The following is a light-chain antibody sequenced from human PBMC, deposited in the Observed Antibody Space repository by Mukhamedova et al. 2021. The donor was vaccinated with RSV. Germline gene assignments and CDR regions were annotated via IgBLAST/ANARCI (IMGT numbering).Light chain of an antibody. J-gene: IGKJ3*01. CDR3: QQRSNWPPRFT. Sequence: WYQRRVHGKAPKLLIYDASNLETGVPSRFSGSGSGTDFTLTISSLEPEDFAVYYCQQRSNWPPRFTFGPGTKVDIK. CDR2: DAS. V-gene: IGKV1-33*01.